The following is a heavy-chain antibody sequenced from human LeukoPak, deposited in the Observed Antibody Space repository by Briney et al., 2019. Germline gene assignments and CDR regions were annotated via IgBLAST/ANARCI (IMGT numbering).Heavy chain of an antibody. V-gene: IGHV4-38-2*02. D-gene: IGHD3-3*01. CDR2: IYHSGST. J-gene: IGHJ4*02. Sequence: SETLSLTCTVSGYSISSGYYWGWIRQPPGKGLEWIGSIYHSGSTYYNPSLKSRVTISVDTSKNQFSLKLSSVTAADTAVYYCARTDPSAYYDFWSGYYNGFDYWGQGTLVTVSS. CDR3: ARTDPSAYYDFWSGYYNGFDY. CDR1: GYSISSGYY.